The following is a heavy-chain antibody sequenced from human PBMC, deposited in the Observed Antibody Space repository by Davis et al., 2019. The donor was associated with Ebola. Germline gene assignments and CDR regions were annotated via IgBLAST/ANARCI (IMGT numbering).Heavy chain of an antibody. D-gene: IGHD3-10*01. J-gene: IGHJ5*02. Sequence: MPSETLSLTCTVSGGSISSYYWSWIRQPPGKGLEWIGYIYYSGSTNYNPSLKSRVTISVDTSKNQFSLKLSSVTAADTAAYYCARDRVLLWFRESSGWFDPWGQGTLVTVSS. CDR2: IYYSGST. V-gene: IGHV4-59*12. CDR3: ARDRVLLWFRESSGWFDP. CDR1: GGSISSYY.